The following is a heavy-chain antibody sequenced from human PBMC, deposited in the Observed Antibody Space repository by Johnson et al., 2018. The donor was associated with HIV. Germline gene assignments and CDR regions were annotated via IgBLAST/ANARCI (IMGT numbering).Heavy chain of an antibody. D-gene: IGHD5-18*01. V-gene: IGHV3-30*03. CDR1: GFTFSSYG. Sequence: QVQLVESGGGVVQPGGSLRLSCAASGFTFSSYGMHWVRQAPGKGLEWVAVVSYDGSNKYYADSVKGRFTISRDNSKNTLYLQMNSLRAEDTAVYYCARVDTAMTYDAFDIWGQGTMVTVSS. CDR3: ARVDTAMTYDAFDI. J-gene: IGHJ3*02. CDR2: VSYDGSNK.